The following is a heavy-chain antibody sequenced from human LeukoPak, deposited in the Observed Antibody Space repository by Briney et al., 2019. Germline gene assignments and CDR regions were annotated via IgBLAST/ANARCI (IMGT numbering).Heavy chain of an antibody. CDR2: ISGSGGST. Sequence: GGSLRLSCAASGFTFSSYAMSWVRQAPGKGLEWVSAISGSGGSTYYADSVKGRFTISRDNSKNTLYLQMNSLRAEDTAVYYCATDSWQPLYYYGMDVWGQGTTVTVSS. CDR1: GFTFSSYA. J-gene: IGHJ6*02. D-gene: IGHD6-13*01. V-gene: IGHV3-23*01. CDR3: ATDSWQPLYYYGMDV.